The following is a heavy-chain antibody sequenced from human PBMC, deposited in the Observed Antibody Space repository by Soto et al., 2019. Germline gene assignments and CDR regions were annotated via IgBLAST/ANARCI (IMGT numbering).Heavy chain of an antibody. J-gene: IGHJ6*02. CDR1: GYSFTSYW. V-gene: IGHV5-51*01. D-gene: IGHD4-4*01. CDR3: ARQDYSNYPYYYYGLDV. CDR2: IYPGDSDT. Sequence: PGESLKISCKGSGYSFTSYWIGWVRQMPGKGLEWMGIIYPGDSDTRYSPSFQGQVTISADKSISTAYLQWSSLKASDTAMYYCARQDYSNYPYYYYGLDVWGQGATVTVSS.